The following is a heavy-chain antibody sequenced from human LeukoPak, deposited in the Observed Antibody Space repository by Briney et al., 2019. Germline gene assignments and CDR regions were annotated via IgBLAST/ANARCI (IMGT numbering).Heavy chain of an antibody. CDR2: IYYSGAT. CDR3: AGGNYYYFDY. V-gene: IGHV4-30-4*01. CDR1: GGSISSGDYY. Sequence: SQTLSLTCTVSGGSISSGDYYWSWIRQPPGKGLEWIGSIYYSGATYYNPSLESRVTISVDTSKNQFSLNLTSVTAADTAVYYCAGGNYYYFDYWGQGTLVTVSS. D-gene: IGHD3-10*01. J-gene: IGHJ4*02.